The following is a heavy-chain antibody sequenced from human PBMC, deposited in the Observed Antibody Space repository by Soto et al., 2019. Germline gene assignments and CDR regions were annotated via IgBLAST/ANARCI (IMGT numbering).Heavy chain of an antibody. CDR3: ARDKDREQLGGNYYYALDV. J-gene: IGHJ6*02. CDR2: IIPIFRTP. CDR1: GDTFSSFA. D-gene: IGHD1-1*01. Sequence: QVQLVQSGAEVKKPGSSVKVSCKASGDTFSSFAISWVRQAPGQGLEWMGGIIPIFRTPNYAQKFQGRVTITADEFTSTAYMELSSLRSEDTAVYYCARDKDREQLGGNYYYALDVCGQGTTVIVSS. V-gene: IGHV1-69*12.